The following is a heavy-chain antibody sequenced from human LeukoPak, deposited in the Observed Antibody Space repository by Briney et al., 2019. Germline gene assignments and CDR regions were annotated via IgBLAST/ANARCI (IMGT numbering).Heavy chain of an antibody. CDR3: ARQLARYCGGDCSTGALDY. CDR2: IYPGDSDT. V-gene: IGHV5-51*01. Sequence: GASLQISCKGSGYSFTSYWIGWVRQMPGKGLEWMGIIYPGDSDTRYSPSFQGQVTISADKSISTAYLQWSSLKASDTAMYYCARQLARYCGGDCSTGALDYWGQGTLVTVSS. D-gene: IGHD2-21*02. J-gene: IGHJ4*02. CDR1: GYSFTSYW.